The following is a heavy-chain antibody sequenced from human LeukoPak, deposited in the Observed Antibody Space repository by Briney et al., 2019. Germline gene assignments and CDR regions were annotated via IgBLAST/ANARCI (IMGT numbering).Heavy chain of an antibody. CDR1: GFSFSNYG. J-gene: IGHJ4*02. CDR2: ITGNGGTT. V-gene: IGHV3-23*01. D-gene: IGHD3-10*01. Sequence: PGGSLRLSCAASGFSFSNYGMNWVRQAPGKGLEWVSGITGNGGTTYYADSVKGRFTISRDNSKNTLYLQMNGLRAEDTAVYYCAKIARPGSEDYWGQGTLVTVSS. CDR3: AKIARPGSEDY.